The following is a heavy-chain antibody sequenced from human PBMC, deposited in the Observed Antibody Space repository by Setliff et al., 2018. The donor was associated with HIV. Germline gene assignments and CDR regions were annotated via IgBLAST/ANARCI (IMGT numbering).Heavy chain of an antibody. CDR3: AHSEDREYYFDY. D-gene: IGHD2-15*01. J-gene: IGHJ4*02. Sequence: SGPTLVNPTETLTLTCTVSGFSLSNARMGVGWIRQSPGKALEWLALIYWDDDKRYSPSLKSRLTITKDTSKNQVVLTMTTMDPVDTATYYCAHSEDREYYFDYWGQGTLVTVSS. CDR2: IYWDDDK. CDR1: GFSLSNARMG. V-gene: IGHV2-5*02.